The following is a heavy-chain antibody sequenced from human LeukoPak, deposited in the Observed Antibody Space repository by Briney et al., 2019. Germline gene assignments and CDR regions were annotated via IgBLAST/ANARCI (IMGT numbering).Heavy chain of an antibody. CDR2: MNPNSGNT. Sequence: ASMKVSCKASGYTFTSYDINWVRQATGQGLEWMGWMNPNSGNTVYAQKFQGRVTMTRNTSISTDYMELNSLRSEDTAVYYCARSSRYCSGVSCLYYFDYWGQGALVTVSS. J-gene: IGHJ4*02. CDR1: GYTFTSYD. D-gene: IGHD2-15*01. V-gene: IGHV1-8*01. CDR3: ARSSRYCSGVSCLYYFDY.